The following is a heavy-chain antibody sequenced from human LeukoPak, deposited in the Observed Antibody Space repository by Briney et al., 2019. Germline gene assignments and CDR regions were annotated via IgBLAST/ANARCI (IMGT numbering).Heavy chain of an antibody. CDR1: GFTFSSYA. CDR3: AKDWGSSGWYNWFDP. CDR2: ISHDGRAE. D-gene: IGHD6-19*01. J-gene: IGHJ5*02. V-gene: IGHV3-30*04. Sequence: PGGSLRLSCAASGFTFSSYAMHWVRQAAGKGLEWVAMISHDGRAEYYRDSVKGRLTISRDNSNNMLYLQMNSLRVEDTAVYYCAKDWGSSGWYNWFDPWGQGTLVTVSS.